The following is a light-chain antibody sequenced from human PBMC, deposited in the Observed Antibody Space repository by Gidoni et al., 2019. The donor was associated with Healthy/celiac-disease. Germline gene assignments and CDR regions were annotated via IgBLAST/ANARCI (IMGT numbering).Light chain of an antibody. CDR1: QSVSSSY. CDR2: GAS. CDR3: QQYGSSPKGFT. J-gene: IGKJ3*01. Sequence: IVFTQSPGTLSLSPGERATLSCRASQSVSSSYLAWYQQKPGQAPRLLIYGASSRATGIPDRFSGSGSGTDFTLTISRLEPEDFAVYYCQQYGSSPKGFTFGPGTKVDIK. V-gene: IGKV3-20*01.